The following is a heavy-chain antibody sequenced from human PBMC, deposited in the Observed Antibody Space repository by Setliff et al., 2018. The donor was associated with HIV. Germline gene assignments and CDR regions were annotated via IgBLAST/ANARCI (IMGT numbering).Heavy chain of an antibody. CDR1: GGSISTNNFY. D-gene: IGHD3-22*01. CDR2: IYFTGDS. Sequence: PSETLSLTCTVTGGSISTNNFYWGWIRQPPGKGLQWIGSIYFTGDSYYDPSLKSRVTTSVDTSNNQFSLILSPVTAADTAVYYCARQTGLRGYYDSNSLYYFDYWGKGMLVTVSS. V-gene: IGHV4-39*01. J-gene: IGHJ4*02. CDR3: ARQTGLRGYYDSNSLYYFDY.